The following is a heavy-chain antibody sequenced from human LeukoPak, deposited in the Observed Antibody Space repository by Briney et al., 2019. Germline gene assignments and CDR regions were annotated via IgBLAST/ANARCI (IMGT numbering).Heavy chain of an antibody. Sequence: PGGSLRLSCAASGFTFSSYSMHWVRQAPGKGLEWVAVIWYDGSNKYYADSVKGRFTISRDNSKNTLYLQMNSLRAEDTAVYYCARDTRTYYGDYNFDYWGQGTLVTVSS. CDR1: GFTFSSYS. CDR3: ARDTRTYYGDYNFDY. CDR2: IWYDGSNK. J-gene: IGHJ4*02. V-gene: IGHV3-33*08. D-gene: IGHD4-17*01.